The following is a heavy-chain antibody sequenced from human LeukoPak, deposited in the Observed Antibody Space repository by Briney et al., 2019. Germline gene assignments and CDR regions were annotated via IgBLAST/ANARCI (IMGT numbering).Heavy chain of an antibody. D-gene: IGHD3-22*01. CDR2: INHSGST. V-gene: IGHV4-34*01. J-gene: IGHJ4*02. CDR1: GGSFSGYY. Sequence: SETLSLTCAVYGGSFSGYYWSWIRQPPGKGLEWIGEINHSGSTNYNPSLKSRVTISVDTSKNQFSLKLSSVTAADTAVYYCARRFYTNYYDSSGPFDYWGQGTLVTVSS. CDR3: ARRFYTNYYDSSGPFDY.